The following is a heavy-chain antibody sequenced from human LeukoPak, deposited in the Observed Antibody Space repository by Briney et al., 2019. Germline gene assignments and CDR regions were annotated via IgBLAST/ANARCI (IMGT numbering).Heavy chain of an antibody. J-gene: IGHJ6*03. CDR1: AGSFSGYY. CDR2: INHSGST. V-gene: IGHV4-34*01. Sequence: SETLSLTCAVYAGSFSGYYWSWIRQPPGKGLEWIGEINHSGSTNYNPSLKSRVTISVDTSKNQFSLKLSSVTAADTAVYYCARGRAEKSYYYYYYMDVWGKGTTVTVSS. CDR3: ARGRAEKSYYYYYYMDV.